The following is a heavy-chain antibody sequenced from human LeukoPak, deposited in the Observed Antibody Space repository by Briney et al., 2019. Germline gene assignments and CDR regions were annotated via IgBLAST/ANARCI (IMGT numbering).Heavy chain of an antibody. D-gene: IGHD2-21*01. J-gene: IGHJ3*02. Sequence: GGSLRLSCAASGFTFSSYGMSWVRQAPGKGLEWVSTISGSGGSTYYADSVKGRFIIARDNSKDTVYLQMSSLRAEDTALYYCARTRGRLWTEAFDIWGQGTMLTVSS. CDR3: ARTRGRLWTEAFDI. CDR1: GFTFSSYG. V-gene: IGHV3-23*01. CDR2: ISGSGGST.